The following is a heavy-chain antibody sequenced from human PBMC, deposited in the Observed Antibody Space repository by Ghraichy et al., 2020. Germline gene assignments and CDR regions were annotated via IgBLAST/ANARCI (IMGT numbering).Heavy chain of an antibody. CDR2: IKSKYDGGTT. D-gene: IGHD2-8*01. CDR3: TTGRYALDY. CDR1: GFTFSNAW. Sequence: GGSLRLSCAGSGFTFSNAWMNWVRQTPGKGLEWVGRIKSKYDGGTTDYAAPVKGRFTISRDDSKNTVYLQMNSLKTEDTGVYYCTTGRYALDYWGQGTLVTVSS. J-gene: IGHJ4*02. V-gene: IGHV3-15*01.